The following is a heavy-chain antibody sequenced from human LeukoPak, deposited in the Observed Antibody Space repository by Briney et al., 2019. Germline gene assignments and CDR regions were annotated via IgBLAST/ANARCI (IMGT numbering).Heavy chain of an antibody. J-gene: IGHJ3*02. V-gene: IGHV4-4*02. CDR2: IYHSGST. CDR1: GGSISSSNR. CDR3: ARDLRGKISGTRDAFDI. Sequence: SGTLSLTCAVSGGSISSSNRWSWVRQPPGKGLEWIGEIYHSGSTNYNPSLKSRVTISVDKSKNQFSLKLNSVTAADTAVYYCARDLRGKISGTRDAFDIWGQGTMVTVSS.